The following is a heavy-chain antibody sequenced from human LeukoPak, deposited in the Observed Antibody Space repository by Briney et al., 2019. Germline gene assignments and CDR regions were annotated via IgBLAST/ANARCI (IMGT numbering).Heavy chain of an antibody. D-gene: IGHD5-18*01. CDR2: ITSSSDYV. CDR3: AREFKSGYGMWA. Sequence: PGGSLRLSCTASGFTFSSYSMNWVRQAPGKGLEWVSSITSSSDYVYYADSVKGRFTISRDNAENSLHLQMNSLRADDTAVYHCAREFKSGYGMWAWGQGTLVTVSS. V-gene: IGHV3-21*01. J-gene: IGHJ5*02. CDR1: GFTFSSYS.